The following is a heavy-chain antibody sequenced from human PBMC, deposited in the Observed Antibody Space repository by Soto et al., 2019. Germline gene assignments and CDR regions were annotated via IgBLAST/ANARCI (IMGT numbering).Heavy chain of an antibody. V-gene: IGHV1-8*01. CDR2: MNPNSGNT. D-gene: IGHD1-26*01. Sequence: QVQLVQSGAEVKKPGASVKVSCKASGYTFTSYDINWVRQATGQGLEWMGWMNPNSGNTGYAQKFQGRFTMTRNTAISTAYLELSSLRSEDTAVYYCARGATMTRDYYFDYWGQGTLVTVSS. J-gene: IGHJ4*02. CDR1: GYTFTSYD. CDR3: ARGATMTRDYYFDY.